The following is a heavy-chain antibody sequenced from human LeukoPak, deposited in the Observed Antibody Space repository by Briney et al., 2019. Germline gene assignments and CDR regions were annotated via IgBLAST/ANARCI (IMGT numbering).Heavy chain of an antibody. CDR2: FSASVGTT. CDR3: ASDSSGYYYFDY. J-gene: IGHJ4*02. CDR1: GFTFSSYA. Sequence: PGGSLRLSCAASGFTFSSYAMSWVRQAPGKGLEWVSSFSASVGTTYYADSVKGRFTISRDNSKNTVYLQMNSLRAEDTAVYYCASDSSGYYYFDYWGQGTLVTVSS. V-gene: IGHV3-23*01. D-gene: IGHD3-22*01.